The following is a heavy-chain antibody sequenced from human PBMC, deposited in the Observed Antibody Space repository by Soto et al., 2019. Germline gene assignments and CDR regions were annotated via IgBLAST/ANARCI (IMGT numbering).Heavy chain of an antibody. CDR2: IWYDGSNK. D-gene: IGHD4-17*01. V-gene: IGHV3-33*01. CDR3: ARDLDGEENYYYYYYGMDV. Sequence: GSLRLSCAASGXTFSSYGMHWVRQAPGKGLELVAVIWYDGSNKYYADSVKCRFTISIDNSKNTLYLQMNSLRAEDTAVYYCARDLDGEENYYYYYYGMDVWGQGTTGTVSS. CDR1: GXTFSSYG. J-gene: IGHJ6*02.